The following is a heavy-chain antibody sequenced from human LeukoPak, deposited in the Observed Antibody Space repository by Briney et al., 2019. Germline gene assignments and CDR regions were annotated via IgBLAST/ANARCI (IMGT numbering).Heavy chain of an antibody. Sequence: GASVKVSCKASGYTFTDYYMHWVRQAPGQGLEWMGWINPNSGGTDYAQKFQGRVTMTRDTSISTAYMELSRLRSDDTAVYYCARDGDYGSGSSDYWGQGTLVTVSS. CDR1: GYTFTDYY. J-gene: IGHJ4*02. D-gene: IGHD3-10*01. CDR3: ARDGDYGSGSSDY. V-gene: IGHV1-2*02. CDR2: INPNSGGT.